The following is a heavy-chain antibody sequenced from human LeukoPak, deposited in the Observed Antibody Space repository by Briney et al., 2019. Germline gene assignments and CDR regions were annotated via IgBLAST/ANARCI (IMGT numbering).Heavy chain of an antibody. CDR2: IFPSGGEI. CDR1: GFTFSTFA. Sequence: GGSLRLSCAASGFTFSTFAMIWVRQPPGKGLEGASSIFPSGGEIHYADSVRGRFTISRNNSKSTLSLQMNSLRAEDTAVYYCAELGITMIGGVWGKGTTVTISS. D-gene: IGHD3-10*02. J-gene: IGHJ6*04. V-gene: IGHV3-23*01. CDR3: AELGITMIGGV.